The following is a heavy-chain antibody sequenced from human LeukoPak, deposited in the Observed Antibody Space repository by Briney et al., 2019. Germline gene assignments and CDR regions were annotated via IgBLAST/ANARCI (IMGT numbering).Heavy chain of an antibody. D-gene: IGHD1-14*01. J-gene: IGHJ4*02. Sequence: GGSLRLSCAASGFTFSDYYMSWIRQAPGKGLEWVSYISSSGSTIYYADSVKGRFTISRDNAKNSLYLQMNSLRAEDTAVYYRARITALWYFDYWGQGTLVTVSS. CDR3: ARITALWYFDY. CDR1: GFTFSDYY. CDR2: ISSSGSTI. V-gene: IGHV3-11*01.